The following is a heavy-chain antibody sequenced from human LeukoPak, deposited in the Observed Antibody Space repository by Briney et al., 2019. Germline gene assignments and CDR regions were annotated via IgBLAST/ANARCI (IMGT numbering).Heavy chain of an antibody. V-gene: IGHV4-61*05. CDR3: ARNQRGYSYVFDY. CDR1: GGSISSSYYY. CDR2: IYYSGSSGST. J-gene: IGHJ4*02. Sequence: SETLSLTCTVSGGSISSSYYYWGWIRQPPGKGLEWIGYIYYSGSSGSTNYNPSLKSRVTISVDTSKNQFSLKLSPVTAADTAVYYCARNQRGYSYVFDYWGQGILVTVSS. D-gene: IGHD5-18*01.